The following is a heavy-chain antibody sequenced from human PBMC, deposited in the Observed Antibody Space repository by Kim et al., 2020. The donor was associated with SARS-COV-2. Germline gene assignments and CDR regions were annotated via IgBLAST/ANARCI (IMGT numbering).Heavy chain of an antibody. CDR3: VKEV. V-gene: IGHV3-30*18. Sequence: GGSLRLSCEASGFTFNIYGMHWVRQAPGKGLEWVAGLSYDGTNEYYADFVKGRFTISRDNSRSTLFLHMNSLRGEATSLFFCVKEVGGRG. CDR2: LSYDGTNE. CDR1: GFTFNIYG. J-gene: IGHJ2*01. D-gene: IGHD1-26*01.